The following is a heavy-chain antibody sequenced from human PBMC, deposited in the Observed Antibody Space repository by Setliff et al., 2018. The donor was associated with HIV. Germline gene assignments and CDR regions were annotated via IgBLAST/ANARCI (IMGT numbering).Heavy chain of an antibody. D-gene: IGHD3-10*01. CDR1: GYSFTKYW. CDR3: ATSPAGEILGSRPFYFDY. V-gene: IGHV5-51*01. J-gene: IGHJ4*02. CDR2: IYPGDSDT. Sequence: PGESLKISCKGSGYSFTKYWIAWVRQMPGKGLEWMGIIYPGDSDTRYSPSFQGQVTISADKSISTAYLQWSSLEASDTAMYYCATSPAGEILGSRPFYFDYWGQGTLVTVSS.